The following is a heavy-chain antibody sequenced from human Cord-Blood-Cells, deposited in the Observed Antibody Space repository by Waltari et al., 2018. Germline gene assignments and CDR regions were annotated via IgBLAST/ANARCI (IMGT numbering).Heavy chain of an antibody. CDR2: INPNSGGT. D-gene: IGHD3-10*01. CDR3: ARGPYGHHDY. V-gene: IGHV1-2*02. J-gene: IGHJ4*02. Sequence: QVQLVQSGAEVKKPGASVKVSCKASGYTVTGYYMHWVRQAPGQGRGWMGWINPNSGGTNCAQKCQGRGTMTRDTSISTACMELIRLRSDDTAVYYCARGPYGHHDYWGQGTLVTVSS. CDR1: GYTVTGYY.